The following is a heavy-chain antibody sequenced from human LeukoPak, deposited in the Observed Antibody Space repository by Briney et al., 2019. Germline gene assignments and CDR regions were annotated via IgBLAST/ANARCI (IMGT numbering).Heavy chain of an antibody. Sequence: SEALSLTCTVSGGSISTYHWSWIRQPAGKGLEWIGRISTSGSANYSPSLKSRVTILVDTSKNQFSLKLSSVTAADTAVYYCARTKDYYGSGYDGFDIWGQGTMVTVSS. CDR1: GGSISTYH. CDR2: ISTSGSA. CDR3: ARTKDYYGSGYDGFDI. D-gene: IGHD3-10*01. J-gene: IGHJ3*02. V-gene: IGHV4-4*07.